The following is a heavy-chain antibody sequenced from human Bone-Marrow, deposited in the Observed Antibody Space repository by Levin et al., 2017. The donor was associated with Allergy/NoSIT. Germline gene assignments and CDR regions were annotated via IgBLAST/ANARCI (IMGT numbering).Heavy chain of an antibody. Sequence: SCVASGFTFSNYWMHWVRQVPGKGLEWVSRIQNYGTITNYADSVKGRFTISRDNAKNTLYLQMNSLRVEDTAVYFCARDLVNGRNFDSWGQGTLVTVSS. V-gene: IGHV3-74*01. CDR2: IQNYGTIT. CDR1: GFTFSNYW. CDR3: ARDLVNGRNFDS. J-gene: IGHJ4*02. D-gene: IGHD2-8*01.